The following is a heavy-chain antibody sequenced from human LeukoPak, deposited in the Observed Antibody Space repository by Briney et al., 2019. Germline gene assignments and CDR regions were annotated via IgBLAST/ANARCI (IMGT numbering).Heavy chain of an antibody. V-gene: IGHV3-21*03. CDR1: GFTFSSYS. D-gene: IGHD6-13*01. Sequence: GGSLRLSCAASGFTFSSYSMNWVRQAPGKGLEWVSSISSRSSYIYYADSVKGRFTISRDNAKNSLHLQMNSLRAEDTAVYYCARDFGPRQQLGYWGQGTLVTVSS. J-gene: IGHJ4*02. CDR2: ISSRSSYI. CDR3: ARDFGPRQQLGY.